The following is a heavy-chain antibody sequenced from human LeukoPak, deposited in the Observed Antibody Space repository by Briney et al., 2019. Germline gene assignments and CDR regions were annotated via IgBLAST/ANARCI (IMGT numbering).Heavy chain of an antibody. J-gene: IGHJ4*02. Sequence: SSETLSLTCTVSGYSISSGYYWGWIRQPPGKGLEWIGSIYHSGSTYYNPSLKSRVTISVDTSKNQFSLRLNSVTAADTAVYYCARAGYGDSDFDYWGQGTLVTVSS. CDR1: GYSISSGYY. CDR3: ARAGYGDSDFDY. V-gene: IGHV4-38-2*02. CDR2: IYHSGST. D-gene: IGHD4-17*01.